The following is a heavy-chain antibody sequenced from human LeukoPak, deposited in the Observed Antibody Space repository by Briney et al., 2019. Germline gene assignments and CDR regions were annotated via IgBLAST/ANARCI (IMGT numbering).Heavy chain of an antibody. CDR2: ISYDGSNK. J-gene: IGHJ6*02. D-gene: IGHD2-2*01. CDR3: ARDGAVVVPAAISGLMDV. CDR1: GFTFSSYD. Sequence: GRSLRLSCAASGFTFSSYDMHWVRQAPGKGLEWVAVISYDGSNKYYADSVKGRFTISRDNSKNTLYLQMNSLRAEDTAVYYCARDGAVVVPAAISGLMDVWGQGTTVTVSS. V-gene: IGHV3-30-3*01.